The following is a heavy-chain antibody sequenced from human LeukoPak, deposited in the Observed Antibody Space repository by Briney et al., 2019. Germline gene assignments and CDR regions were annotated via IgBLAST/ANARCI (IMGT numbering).Heavy chain of an antibody. J-gene: IGHJ3*02. CDR3: AKDMIWTDYYDSIGAFDI. CDR2: VENDGTTK. V-gene: IGHV3-30*02. Sequence: PGGSLRLSCPASGFTFRSLGMHWVRQAPGKGLEWVAFVENDGTTKYYADSVRGRFSISRDNSKNTLYLQMNSLRAEDTAVYYCAKDMIWTDYYDSIGAFDIWGQGTMVTVSS. D-gene: IGHD3-22*01. CDR1: GFTFRSLG.